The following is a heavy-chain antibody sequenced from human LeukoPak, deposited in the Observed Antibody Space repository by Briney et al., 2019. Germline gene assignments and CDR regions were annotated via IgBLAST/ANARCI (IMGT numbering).Heavy chain of an antibody. V-gene: IGHV3-7*01. CDR1: GFSTSDYW. J-gene: IGHJ5*02. Sequence: PGGSLRLSCAGCGFSTSDYWMTWVRQAPGKGLEWVANIKQDGSEKTYVDSVKGRFTISRDNAKNSICLQMNSLRVEDMAIYYCVRDGGTDWYDIWGQGTLVSVSS. D-gene: IGHD1-1*01. CDR3: VRDGGTDWYDI. CDR2: IKQDGSEK.